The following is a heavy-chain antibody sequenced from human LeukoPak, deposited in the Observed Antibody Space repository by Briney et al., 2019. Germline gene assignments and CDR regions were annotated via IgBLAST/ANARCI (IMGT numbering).Heavy chain of an antibody. D-gene: IGHD2-2*01. CDR2: ISAYNGNT. Sequence: ASVKVSCKASGYTFTSYGISWVRQAPGQGLEWMGWISAYNGNTNYAQKLQGRVTMTTDTSTSTAYMELRSLRTDDTAVYYCARDVSTPAEGDYYYYMDVWGKGTTVTVSS. J-gene: IGHJ6*03. CDR3: ARDVSTPAEGDYYYYMDV. V-gene: IGHV1-18*01. CDR1: GYTFTSYG.